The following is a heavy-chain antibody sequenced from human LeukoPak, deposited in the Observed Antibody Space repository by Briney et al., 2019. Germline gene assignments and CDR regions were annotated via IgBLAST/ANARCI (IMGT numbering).Heavy chain of an antibody. CDR2: IYSGNST. J-gene: IGHJ4*02. CDR1: GFTFGTNY. V-gene: IGHV3-53*01. D-gene: IGHD6-13*01. CDR3: ARLAAGKVIDY. Sequence: GGSLRLSCEASGFTFGTNYMSWVRQAPGKGLEWVSVIYSGNSTYYTDSVRGRFTISRDNSKNTLYLHMISLRADDTAVYYCARLAAGKVIDYWGQGTLVTVSS.